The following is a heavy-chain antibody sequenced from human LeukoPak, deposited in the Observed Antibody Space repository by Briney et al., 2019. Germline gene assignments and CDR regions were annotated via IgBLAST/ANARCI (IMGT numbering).Heavy chain of an antibody. CDR3: ARHARNWGSEIFDY. V-gene: IGHV4-39*01. CDR1: GGSISNYY. Sequence: SETLSLTCTVSGGSISNYYWGWIRQPPGKGLEWIGSIYYSGSTYYNPSLKSRVTISVDTSKNQFSLKLSSVTAADTAVYYCARHARNWGSEIFDYWGQGTLVTVSS. D-gene: IGHD7-27*01. CDR2: IYYSGST. J-gene: IGHJ4*02.